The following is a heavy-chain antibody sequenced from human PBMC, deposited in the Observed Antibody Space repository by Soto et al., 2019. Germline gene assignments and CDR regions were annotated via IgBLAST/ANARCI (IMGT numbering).Heavy chain of an antibody. CDR2: IHTSGKT. CDR3: ARADAGLFGMDV. V-gene: IGHV4-4*07. J-gene: IGHJ6*02. Sequence: SETLSLTCTVSHGSILSYSWGWVRQPAGKGLEWIGRIHTSGKTAYNPSLRGRASMSVDTSENQLSLLLRSVTAADTAIYFCARADAGLFGMDVCGQGTTVTVYS. D-gene: IGHD6-13*01. CDR1: HGSILSYS.